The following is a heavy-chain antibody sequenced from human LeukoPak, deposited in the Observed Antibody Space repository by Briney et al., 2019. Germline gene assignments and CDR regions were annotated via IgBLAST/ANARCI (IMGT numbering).Heavy chain of an antibody. Sequence: SETLSLTCTVSGGSISRYYWSWIRQPPGKGPEWIGYIYYSGSTNYNPSLKSRVTISVDTSKNQFSLKLSSVTAADTAVYYCAREGGSGSNAFDIWGQGTMVTDSS. J-gene: IGHJ3*02. D-gene: IGHD3-10*01. V-gene: IGHV4-59*01. CDR1: GGSISRYY. CDR3: AREGGSGSNAFDI. CDR2: IYYSGST.